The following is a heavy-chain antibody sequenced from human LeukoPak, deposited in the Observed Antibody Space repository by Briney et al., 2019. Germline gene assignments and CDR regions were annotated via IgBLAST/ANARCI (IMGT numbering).Heavy chain of an antibody. J-gene: IGHJ3*02. CDR2: ISAYNGST. CDR1: GYTFTSYG. CDR3: ARDRPQHYDFWSGYYTGGVTDAFDI. D-gene: IGHD3-3*01. V-gene: IGHV1-18*01. Sequence: ASVKVSCKASGYTFTSYGISWVRQAPGQGLEWMGWISAYNGSTNYAQKLQGRVTMTTDTSTSTAYMELRSLRSDDTAVYYCARDRPQHYDFWSGYYTGGVTDAFDIWGQGTMVTVSS.